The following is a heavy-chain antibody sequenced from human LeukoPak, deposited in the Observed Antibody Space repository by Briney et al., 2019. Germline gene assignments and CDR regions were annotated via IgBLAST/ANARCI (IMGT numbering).Heavy chain of an antibody. V-gene: IGHV1-18*01. D-gene: IGHD2-2*02. J-gene: IGHJ6*02. CDR3: ATPGYCSSTSCYRGYYYHGMDV. CDR2: ISAYNGNT. CDR1: GYTFTGYG. Sequence: ASVKVSCKASGYTFTGYGISWVRQAPGQGLEWMGWISAYNGNTNYAQKLQGRVTITADKSTSTAYMELSSLRSEDTAVYYCATPGYCSSTSCYRGYYYHGMDVWGQGTTVTVSS.